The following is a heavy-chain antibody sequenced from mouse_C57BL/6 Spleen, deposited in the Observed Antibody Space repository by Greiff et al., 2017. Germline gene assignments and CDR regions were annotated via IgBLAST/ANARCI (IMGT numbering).Heavy chain of an antibody. D-gene: IGHD4-1*01. CDR3: ASNLEGLDY. V-gene: IGHV1-55*01. Sequence: VKLKQPGAELVKPGASVKMSCKASGYTFTSYWITWVKQRPGQGLEWIGDIYPGSGSTNYNEKFKSKATLTVDTSSSTAYMQLSSLTSEDSAVYYCASNLEGLDYWGQGTTLTVSS. J-gene: IGHJ2*01. CDR1: GYTFTSYW. CDR2: IYPGSGST.